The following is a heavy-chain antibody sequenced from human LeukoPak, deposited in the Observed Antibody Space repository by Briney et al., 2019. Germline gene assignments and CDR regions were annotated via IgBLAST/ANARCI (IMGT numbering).Heavy chain of an antibody. Sequence: ASVKVSCKASGYTFSNYGITWVRQAPGQGLEWMGWISAKNGNANYAEKLQGRVTMTTDTSTSTAYMELRSLRSEDTAVYYCARGSDGGSYYFDYWGQGTLVTVSS. CDR3: ARGSDGGSYYFDY. CDR1: GYTFSNYG. V-gene: IGHV1-18*01. D-gene: IGHD1-26*01. J-gene: IGHJ4*02. CDR2: ISAKNGNA.